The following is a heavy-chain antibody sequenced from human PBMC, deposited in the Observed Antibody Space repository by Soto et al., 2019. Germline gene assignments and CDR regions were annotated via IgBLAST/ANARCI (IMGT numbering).Heavy chain of an antibody. J-gene: IGHJ4*02. CDR2: IKPDGSNK. V-gene: IGHV3-33*08. CDR1: GFTFSSPC. Sequence: VGSLRLPCAVSGFTFSSPCIRWVRQAPGKGLEWVANIKPDGSNKYYADSVKGRFTISRDNSKNTLYLQMNSLRAEDTAVYYFARDRPGLEFLVQGTLVTGTS. CDR3: ARDRPGLEF.